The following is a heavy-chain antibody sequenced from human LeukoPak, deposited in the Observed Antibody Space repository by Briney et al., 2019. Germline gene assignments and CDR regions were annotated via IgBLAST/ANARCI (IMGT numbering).Heavy chain of an antibody. D-gene: IGHD6-13*01. CDR1: GFTFSSYW. Sequence: GSLRLSCAASGFTFSSYWMSWVRQAPGKGLEWIGYIYYSGSTNYNPSLKSRISISVDTSKNQFSLKLSSVTAADTAVYYCARVPPASIAAAGTRGRGAFDIWGQGTMVTVSS. V-gene: IGHV4-59*01. J-gene: IGHJ3*02. CDR3: ARVPPASIAAAGTRGRGAFDI. CDR2: IYYSGST.